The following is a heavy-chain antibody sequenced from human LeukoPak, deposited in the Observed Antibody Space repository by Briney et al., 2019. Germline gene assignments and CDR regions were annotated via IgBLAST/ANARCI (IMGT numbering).Heavy chain of an antibody. Sequence: ASVKVSCKASGYTFTSYAMHWVRQAPGQRLGWMGWINAGNGNTKYSQKFQGRVTITRDTSASTAYMELSSLRSEDTAVYYCARDYCSSTSCHPYCYYYGMDVWGKGTTVTVSS. CDR1: GYTFTSYA. CDR3: ARDYCSSTSCHPYCYYYGMDV. D-gene: IGHD2-2*01. J-gene: IGHJ6*04. V-gene: IGHV1-3*01. CDR2: INAGNGNT.